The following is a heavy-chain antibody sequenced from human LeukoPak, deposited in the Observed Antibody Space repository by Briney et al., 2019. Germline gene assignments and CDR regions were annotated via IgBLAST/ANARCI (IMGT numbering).Heavy chain of an antibody. CDR3: AGGRYLPPFDI. D-gene: IGHD1-1*01. CDR1: GGSISSGSYY. V-gene: IGHV4-61*02. Sequence: PSQTLSLTCTVSGGSISSGSYYWSWIRQPAGKGLEWIGRIYTSGSTNYNPSLKSQVTISVDTSKNQFSLKLSSVTAADTAAYYCAGGRYLPPFDIWGQGTMVTVSS. CDR2: IYTSGST. J-gene: IGHJ3*02.